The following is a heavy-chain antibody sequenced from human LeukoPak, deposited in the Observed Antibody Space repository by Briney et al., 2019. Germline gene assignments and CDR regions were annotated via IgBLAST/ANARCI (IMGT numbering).Heavy chain of an antibody. CDR1: GYTFTGYY. V-gene: IGHV1-8*03. J-gene: IGHJ3*02. CDR3: ARTGGLPNAFDI. CDR2: MNPNSGNT. D-gene: IGHD3-16*01. Sequence: ASVKVSCKASGYTFTGYYIHWVRQATGQGLEWMGWMNPNSGNTGYAQKFQGRVTITRNTSISTAYMELSSLRSEDTAVYYCARTGGLPNAFDIWGQGTMVTVSS.